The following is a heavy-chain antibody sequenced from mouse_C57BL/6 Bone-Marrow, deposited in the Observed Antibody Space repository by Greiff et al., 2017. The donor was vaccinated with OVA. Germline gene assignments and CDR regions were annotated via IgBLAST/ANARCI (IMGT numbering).Heavy chain of an antibody. V-gene: IGHV1-81*01. CDR2: IYPRSGNT. J-gene: IGHJ3*01. D-gene: IGHD1-1*01. Sequence: VQRVESGAELARPGASVKLSCKASGYTFTSYGISWVKQRTGQGLEWIGEIYPRSGNTYYNEKFKGKATLTADKSSSTAYMELRSLTSEDSAVYFCASRIYYYGSSEAYWGQGTLVTVSA. CDR3: ASRIYYYGSSEAY. CDR1: GYTFTSYG.